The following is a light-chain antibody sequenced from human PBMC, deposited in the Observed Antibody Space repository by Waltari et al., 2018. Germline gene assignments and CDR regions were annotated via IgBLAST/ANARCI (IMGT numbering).Light chain of an antibody. Sequence: IAMTLFPATLSVSPGESDTLSCRASQSVSSHVAWYKRKTGQAPRTLMFVASTRATGSPARFSGSGSGTEFTLTISSLQSEDSGVYYCQHYENWPHTFGGGTKVEIK. J-gene: IGKJ4*01. CDR1: QSVSSH. CDR2: VAS. CDR3: QHYENWPHT. V-gene: IGKV3D-15*01.